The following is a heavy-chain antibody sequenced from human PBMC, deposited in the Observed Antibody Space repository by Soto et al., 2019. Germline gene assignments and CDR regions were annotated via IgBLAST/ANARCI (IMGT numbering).Heavy chain of an antibody. J-gene: IGHJ3*02. Sequence: GASVKVSCTASGDAFTSYYMHWVRQAPGQGLEWMGIINPSGGSTSYAQKFQGRVTMTRDTSTSTVYMELSSLRSEDTAVYYCARREVVGLAATAGALDIWGQGTMVTVSS. CDR1: GDAFTSYY. CDR2: INPSGGST. D-gene: IGHD2-15*01. CDR3: ARREVVGLAATAGALDI. V-gene: IGHV1-46*01.